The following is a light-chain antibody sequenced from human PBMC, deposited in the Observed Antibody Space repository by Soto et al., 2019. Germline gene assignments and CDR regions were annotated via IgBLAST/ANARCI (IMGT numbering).Light chain of an antibody. Sequence: DIQMTQSPSTLSASIGDRVTITCRASQSISGWLAWYQQKPGKAPKLLIYDASNLESGVPSRFSGSGSGTEFTLNISSRQPDDFSTYYCQQYNRYASFTFGQGTNLEIK. CDR3: QQYNRYASFT. J-gene: IGKJ2*01. CDR1: QSISGW. CDR2: DAS. V-gene: IGKV1-5*01.